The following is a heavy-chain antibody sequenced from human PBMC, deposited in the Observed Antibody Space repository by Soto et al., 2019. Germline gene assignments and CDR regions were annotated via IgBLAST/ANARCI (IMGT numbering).Heavy chain of an antibody. J-gene: IGHJ6*02. Sequence: ASVKVSCKAPGYSFTDYHRHWVRQAPGQGLEWLGRINPKSGGTSTAQKFQGWVTMTTDTSISTASMELTRLTSDDTAIYYCARGDSTDCSNGVCSFFYNHDMDVWGQGTTVTVSS. D-gene: IGHD2-8*01. CDR3: ARGDSTDCSNGVCSFFYNHDMDV. CDR2: INPKSGGT. V-gene: IGHV1-2*04. CDR1: GYSFTDYH.